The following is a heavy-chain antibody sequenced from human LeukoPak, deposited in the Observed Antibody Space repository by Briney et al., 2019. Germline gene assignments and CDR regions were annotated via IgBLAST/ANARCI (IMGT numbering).Heavy chain of an antibody. CDR1: GGTFSSYA. Sequence: SVKVSCKASGGTFSSYAISWVRQAPGQGLERMGGIIPIFGTANYAQKFQGRVTITVDKSTSTAYMELSSLRSEDTAVYYCAREGGPPGDHYFDYWGQGTLVTVSS. CDR3: AREGGPPGDHYFDY. D-gene: IGHD3-16*01. CDR2: IIPIFGTA. V-gene: IGHV1-69*06. J-gene: IGHJ4*02.